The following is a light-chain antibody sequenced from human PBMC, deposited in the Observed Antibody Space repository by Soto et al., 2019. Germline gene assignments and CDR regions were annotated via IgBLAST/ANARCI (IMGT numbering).Light chain of an antibody. CDR3: QQRSNWPPAT. V-gene: IGKV3-11*01. J-gene: IGKJ2*01. CDR1: QSVNSY. Sequence: EIVLTQSPGTLSMSPGERATLSCRASQSVNSYLAWYQQKPGQAPRLLIYDASNRATGIPARFSGSGSGTDFTLTISSLEPEDFAVYYCQQRSNWPPATFGQGTKLEIK. CDR2: DAS.